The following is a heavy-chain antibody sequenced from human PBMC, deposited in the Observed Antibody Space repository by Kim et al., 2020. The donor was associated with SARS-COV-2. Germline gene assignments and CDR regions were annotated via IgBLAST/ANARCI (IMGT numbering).Heavy chain of an antibody. V-gene: IGHV5-10-1*01. CDR2: IDPSDSYT. J-gene: IGHJ4*02. CDR1: GYSFTSYW. CDR3: ARHSSDPFPPSSRRIVVVITPFDD. Sequence: GESLKISCKGSGYSFTSYWISWVRQMPGKGLEWMGRIDPSDSYTNYSPSFQVHVTISADKSISTAYLQWSSLKASDTAMYYCARHSSDPFPPSSRRIVVVITPFDDGGQGTLVTVSS. D-gene: IGHD3-22*01.